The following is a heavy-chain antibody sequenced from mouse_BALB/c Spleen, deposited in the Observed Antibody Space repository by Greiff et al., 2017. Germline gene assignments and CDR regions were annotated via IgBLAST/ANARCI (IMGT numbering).Heavy chain of an antibody. CDR3: ARLRGSSGYFDY. CDR2: INPSTGYT. D-gene: IGHD1-1*01. V-gene: IGHV1-7*01. Sequence: QVQLKQSGAELAKPGASVKMSCKASGYTFTSYWMHWVKQRPGQGLEWIGYINPSTGYTEYNQKFKDKATLTADKSSSTAYMQLSSLTSEDSAVYYCARLRGSSGYFDYWGQGTTLTVSS. J-gene: IGHJ2*01. CDR1: GYTFTSYW.